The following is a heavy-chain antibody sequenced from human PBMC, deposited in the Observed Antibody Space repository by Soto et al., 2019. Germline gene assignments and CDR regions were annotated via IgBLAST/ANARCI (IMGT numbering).Heavy chain of an antibody. V-gene: IGHV4-4*02. D-gene: IGHD2-15*01. CDR2: IYHSGST. CDR1: GGSISSSNW. Sequence: ASETLSLTCAVSGGSISSSNWWSWVRQPPGKGLEWIGEIYHSGSTNYNPSLKSRVTISVDTSKNQFSLKLNSVTAADTAMYYCARDQVVVATTRDYHYGLDVWGQGITVTVSS. J-gene: IGHJ6*02. CDR3: ARDQVVVATTRDYHYGLDV.